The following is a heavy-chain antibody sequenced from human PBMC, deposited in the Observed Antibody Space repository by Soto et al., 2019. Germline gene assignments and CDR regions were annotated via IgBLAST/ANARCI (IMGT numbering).Heavy chain of an antibody. CDR3: ATRTTVVTPATYYFDY. CDR2: IIPSCGST. J-gene: IGHJ4*02. V-gene: IGHV1-46*01. D-gene: IGHD4-17*01. Sequence: ASVKVSCKASGYTFTSYYMHWVRQAPGQGLEWMGRIIPSCGSTSYAQKFQGRVTMTADTSTSTAYMELSSLRSEDTAVYYCATRTTVVTPATYYFDYWGQGTLVTVSS. CDR1: GYTFTSYY.